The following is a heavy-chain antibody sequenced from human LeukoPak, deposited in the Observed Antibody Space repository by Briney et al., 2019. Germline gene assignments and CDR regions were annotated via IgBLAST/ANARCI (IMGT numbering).Heavy chain of an antibody. J-gene: IGHJ4*02. Sequence: ASVKVSCKASGYTFTSYYMHWVRQAPGQGLEWMGIINPSGGSTGYAQKFQGRVTMTRDTSISTAYMELSRLRSDDTAVYYCARDGQDRLLDYWGQGTLVTVSS. CDR2: INPSGGST. CDR1: GYTFTSYY. CDR3: ARDGQDRLLDY. V-gene: IGHV1-46*01.